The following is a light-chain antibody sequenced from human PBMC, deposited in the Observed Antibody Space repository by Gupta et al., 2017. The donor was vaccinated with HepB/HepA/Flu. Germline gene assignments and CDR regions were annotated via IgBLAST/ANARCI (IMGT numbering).Light chain of an antibody. CDR2: ATS. Sequence: LLTQSPCTLSLFPVERATLSCRASQSISVNFLVWYQQKLGQAPRLLFYATSRATDIPDRFSGSGSGTEFTLTIDRREPEDVGMYYCQHEDKSPYTFGQGTKVEIK. V-gene: IGKV3-20*01. CDR3: QHEDKSPYT. J-gene: IGKJ1*01. CDR1: QSISVNF.